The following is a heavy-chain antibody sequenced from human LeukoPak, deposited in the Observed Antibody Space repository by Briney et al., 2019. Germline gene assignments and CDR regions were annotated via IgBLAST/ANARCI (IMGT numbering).Heavy chain of an antibody. CDR1: GGSISCSSCY. D-gene: IGHD1-20*01. J-gene: IGHJ4*02. V-gene: IGHV4-39*01. Sequence: SETLSLTCTVSGGSISCSSCYWGWIRQPPGKGLEWIGSIYYSGSTYYNPSLKSRVTISVDTSKNQFSLKLSSVTAADTAVYYCARQRINWNDVDYWGQGTLVTVSS. CDR2: IYYSGST. CDR3: ARQRINWNDVDY.